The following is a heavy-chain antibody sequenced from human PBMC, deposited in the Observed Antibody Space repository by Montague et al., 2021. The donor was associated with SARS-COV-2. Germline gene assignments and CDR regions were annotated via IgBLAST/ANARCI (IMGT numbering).Heavy chain of an antibody. CDR2: INSDGSSP. CDR3: ARDTYGSGSYLFYYYYGMDV. D-gene: IGHD3-10*01. Sequence: SLRLSCAASGFTFSSYWMHWVRQAPGKGLVWVSRINSDGSSPSYADSVKGRFTIPRDNAKNTLYLQMNSLRAEDTAVYYCARDTYGSGSYLFYYYYGMDVWGQGTTVTVSS. CDR1: GFTFSSYW. V-gene: IGHV3-74*01. J-gene: IGHJ6*02.